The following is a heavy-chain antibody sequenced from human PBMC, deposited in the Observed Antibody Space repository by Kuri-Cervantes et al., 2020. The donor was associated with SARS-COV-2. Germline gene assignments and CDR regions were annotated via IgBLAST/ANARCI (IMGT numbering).Heavy chain of an antibody. CDR1: GYTLTELS. CDR2: FSPEDGET. D-gene: IGHD6-13*01. V-gene: IGHV1-24*01. J-gene: IGHJ6*04. Sequence: ASVKVSCKVSGYTLTELSMHCVRQAPGKGLEWMGGFSPEDGETIYAQKFQGRVTMTEDTSTDKAYMELSSLRSEDTAVNYCTTVLAAAWDYYYGMDVWGEGTMVTVSS. CDR3: TTVLAAAWDYYYGMDV.